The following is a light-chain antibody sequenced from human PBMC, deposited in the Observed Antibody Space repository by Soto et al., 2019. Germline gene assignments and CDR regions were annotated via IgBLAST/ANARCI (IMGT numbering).Light chain of an antibody. CDR2: SAS. CDR1: QSVGSS. CDR3: QQYNDRPLT. J-gene: IGKJ5*01. V-gene: IGKV3-15*01. Sequence: EIVMTQSTATLSVSLGERATLSCRASQSVGSSLAWYKQKSGQAPRLLIYSASTRATGIPARLSGSGSGTEFTLNISSLESEDSAVYYCQQYNDRPLTFGHGTRLEIK.